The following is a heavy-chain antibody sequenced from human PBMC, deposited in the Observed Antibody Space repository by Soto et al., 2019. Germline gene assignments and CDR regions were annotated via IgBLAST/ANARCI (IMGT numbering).Heavy chain of an antibody. V-gene: IGHV3-33*01. Sequence: QVQLVESGGGVVQPGRSLRLSCAASGFSVNTHVIHWIRQAPGKGLAWVAVLWYDGSREYYADSVKGRFTISRDNSKNKMYLQMDNLRVEDTAVYYCARVPRFDTWYFDYWGQGTLATVSS. J-gene: IGHJ4*02. D-gene: IGHD2-2*02. CDR3: ARVPRFDTWYFDY. CDR1: GFSVNTHV. CDR2: LWYDGSRE.